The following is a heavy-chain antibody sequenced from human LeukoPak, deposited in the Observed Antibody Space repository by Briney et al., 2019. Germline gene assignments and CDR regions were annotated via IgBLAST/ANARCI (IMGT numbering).Heavy chain of an antibody. V-gene: IGHV3-23*01. D-gene: IGHD3-3*01. CDR3: AKEAPYDFWSGYGDY. CDR1: GFTFSNSW. CDR2: ISGSGGST. J-gene: IGHJ4*02. Sequence: GGSLRLSCAASGFTFSNSWMHWVRQAPGKGLEWVSAISGSGGSTYYADSVKGRFTISRDNSKNTLYLQMNSLRAEDTAVYYCAKEAPYDFWSGYGDYWGQGTLVTVSS.